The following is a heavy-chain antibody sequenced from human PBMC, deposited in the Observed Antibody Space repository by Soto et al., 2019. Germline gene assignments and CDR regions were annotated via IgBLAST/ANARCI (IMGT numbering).Heavy chain of an antibody. D-gene: IGHD1-26*01. CDR1: GYSFTSYW. CDR3: ARLRSYSGSFYGMDV. Sequence: GESLKISCKGSGYSFTSYWISWVRQMPGKGLEWMGRIDPSDSYTNYSPSFQGHVTISADKSISTAYLQWSSLKASDTAMYYCARLRSYSGSFYGMDVWGQGTTVTVSS. V-gene: IGHV5-10-1*01. J-gene: IGHJ6*02. CDR2: IDPSDSYT.